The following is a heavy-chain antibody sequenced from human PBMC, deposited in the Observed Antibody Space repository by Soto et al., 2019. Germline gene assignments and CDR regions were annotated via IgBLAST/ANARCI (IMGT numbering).Heavy chain of an antibody. CDR3: ARVGGQQQRGYCYYGMDV. J-gene: IGHJ6*02. D-gene: IGHD6-13*01. V-gene: IGHV1-18*04. Sequence: ASVKVSCKASGYTFTIYGISWVLQAPGQGLEWMGWISGYNGNTNYAQKLQGRVTMTTDTSTSTAYMELRSLRSDDTAVYYCARVGGQQQRGYCYYGMDVWGQGTTVTVSS. CDR2: ISGYNGNT. CDR1: GYTFTIYG.